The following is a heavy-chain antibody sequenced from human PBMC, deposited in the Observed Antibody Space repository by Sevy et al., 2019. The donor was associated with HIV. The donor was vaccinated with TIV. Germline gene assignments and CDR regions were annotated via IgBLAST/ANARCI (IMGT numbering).Heavy chain of an antibody. Sequence: ASVKVSCKASGYTFTGYCMHWVRQAPGEGLEWMGGINPNSGGTNYAQKFQGRVTMTRDTSISTAYMELSRLRSDDTAVYYCARDGDEYSGYDFSYYYYYGMDVWGQGTTVTVSS. D-gene: IGHD5-12*01. V-gene: IGHV1-2*02. CDR1: GYTFTGYC. CDR3: ARDGDEYSGYDFSYYYYYGMDV. CDR2: INPNSGGT. J-gene: IGHJ6*02.